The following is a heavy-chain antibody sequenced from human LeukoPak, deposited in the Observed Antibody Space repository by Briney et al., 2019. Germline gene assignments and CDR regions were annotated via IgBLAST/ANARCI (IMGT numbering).Heavy chain of an antibody. CDR2: ISGSGGST. D-gene: IGHD6-13*01. CDR1: GFTFSGYA. V-gene: IGHV3-23*01. Sequence: GGSLRLSCAASGFTFSGYAMSWVRQAPGKGLEWVSAISGSGGSTYYADSVKGRFTISRDNSKNTLYLQMNSLRAEDTAVYYCAKYDSSSWDYFDYWGQGTLVTVSS. J-gene: IGHJ4*02. CDR3: AKYDSSSWDYFDY.